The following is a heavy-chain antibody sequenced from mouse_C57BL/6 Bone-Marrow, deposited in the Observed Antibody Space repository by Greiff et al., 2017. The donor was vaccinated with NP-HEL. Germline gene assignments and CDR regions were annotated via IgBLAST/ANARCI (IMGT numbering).Heavy chain of an antibody. D-gene: IGHD2-5*01. J-gene: IGHJ4*01. CDR1: GYTFTSYW. CDR2: IDPSDSYT. Sequence: QVQLKQSGAELVKPGASVKLSCKASGYTFTSYWMQWVKQRPGQGLEWIGEIDPSDSYTNYNQKFKGKATLTVDTSSSTAYMQLSSLTSEDSAVYYCARSCAYSSNYRYAMDYWGQGTSVTVSS. V-gene: IGHV1-50*01. CDR3: ARSCAYSSNYRYAMDY.